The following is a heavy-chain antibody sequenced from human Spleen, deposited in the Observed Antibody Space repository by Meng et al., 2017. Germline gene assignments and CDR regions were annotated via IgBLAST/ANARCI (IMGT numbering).Heavy chain of an antibody. CDR2: LGAHPGDT. CDR3: ARGTPGRSYCDY. J-gene: IGHJ4*02. V-gene: IGHV1-18*01. Sequence: HVPLLQAGASVSQPGASFKVPCKASDYTFTGYGVCWVRQAPGQGLEWMAWLGAHPGDTSHAPKFVGRVTVTADTATATAYMELRSLRSDDTAVYYCARGTPGRSYCDYWGLGTLVTVSS. D-gene: IGHD3-10*01. CDR1: DYTFTGYG.